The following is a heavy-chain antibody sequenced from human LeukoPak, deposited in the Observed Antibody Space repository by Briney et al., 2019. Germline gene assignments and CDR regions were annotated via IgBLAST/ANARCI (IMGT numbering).Heavy chain of an antibody. CDR2: INPNSGGT. Sequence: ASVKVSCTASGYTFTGYYMHWVRQAPGQGLEWMGWINPNSGGTNYAQTFQGRVTMTRDTSISTAYMELNRLRSDDTAVYYCARGPGSSSAGYCGQGTLVTVSS. J-gene: IGHJ4*02. D-gene: IGHD6-6*01. CDR1: GYTFTGYY. CDR3: ARGPGSSSAGY. V-gene: IGHV1-2*02.